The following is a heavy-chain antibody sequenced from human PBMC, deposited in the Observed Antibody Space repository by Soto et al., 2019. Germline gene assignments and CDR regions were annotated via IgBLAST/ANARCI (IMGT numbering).Heavy chain of an antibody. CDR3: ATNLPGDPLTLYGMDV. Sequence: ASVKVSCKVSGYTLTELSMHWVRQAPGKGLEWMGGFDPEDGETIYAQKFQGRVTMTEDTSTDTAHMELSSLRSEDTAVYYCATNLPGDPLTLYGMDVWGQGTTVTVSS. CDR2: FDPEDGET. J-gene: IGHJ6*02. CDR1: GYTLTELS. V-gene: IGHV1-24*01. D-gene: IGHD2-2*01.